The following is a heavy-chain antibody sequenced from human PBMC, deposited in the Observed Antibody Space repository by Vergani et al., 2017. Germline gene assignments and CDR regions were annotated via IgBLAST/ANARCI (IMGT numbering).Heavy chain of an antibody. V-gene: IGHV4-38-2*02. D-gene: IGHD5-12*01. Sequence: QVQLQESGPGLVKPSETLSLTCTVSGYSISSGYYWGWIRQPPVKGLEWIGSIYHSGSTYYNPSLKSRVTISVDTSKNQFSLKLSSVTAADTAVYYCARMDIVATSSDYWGQGTLVTVSS. CDR2: IYHSGST. CDR3: ARMDIVATSSDY. CDR1: GYSISSGYY. J-gene: IGHJ4*02.